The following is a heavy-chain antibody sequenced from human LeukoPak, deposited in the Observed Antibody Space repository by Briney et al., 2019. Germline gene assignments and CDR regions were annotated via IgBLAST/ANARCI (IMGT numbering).Heavy chain of an antibody. J-gene: IGHJ4*02. CDR1: GGTFSSYA. D-gene: IGHD3-9*01. CDR2: IIPIFGTA. V-gene: IGHV1-69*13. CDR3: ASPVYYDILTGLSTLDY. Sequence: SVKVSSRASGGTFSSYAISWVRQAPGQGLEWMGGIIPIFGTANYAQKFQGRVTITADESTSTAYMELSSLRSEDTAVYYCASPVYYDILTGLSTLDYWGQGTLVTVSS.